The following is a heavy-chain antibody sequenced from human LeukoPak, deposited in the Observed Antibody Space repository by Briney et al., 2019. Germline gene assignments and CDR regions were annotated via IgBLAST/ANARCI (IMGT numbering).Heavy chain of an antibody. CDR3: ARTGIRQRSLNVSWFDP. J-gene: IGHJ5*02. V-gene: IGHV4-59*08. CDR2: IYYRGST. CDR1: GGSISSYY. Sequence: SETLSLTCTVSGGSISSYYWSWIRQPPGKGLEWIGYIYYRGSTNYNPSLKSRVTISVDTSKNQFSLKLSSVTAADTAVYYCARTGIRQRSLNVSWFDPWGQGTLVTVSS. D-gene: IGHD6-6*01.